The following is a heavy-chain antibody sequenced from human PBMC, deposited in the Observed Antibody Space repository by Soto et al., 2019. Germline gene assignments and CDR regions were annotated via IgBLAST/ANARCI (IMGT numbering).Heavy chain of an antibody. D-gene: IGHD3-22*01. CDR3: VKARYYYDSSGYYSA. J-gene: IGHJ5*02. V-gene: IGHV3-64D*06. CDR1: GFTFSSDA. CDR2: ISSNGGST. Sequence: GSLILSCSASGFTFSSDAMHLVRQAPGKGLEYVSAISSNGGSTYYADSVKGRFTISRDNSKNTLYLQMSSLRAEDTAVYYCVKARYYYDSSGYYSAWGQGTLVTVSS.